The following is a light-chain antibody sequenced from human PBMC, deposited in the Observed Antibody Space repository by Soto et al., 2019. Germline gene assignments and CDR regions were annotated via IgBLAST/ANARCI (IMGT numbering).Light chain of an antibody. V-gene: IGKV1-39*01. Sequence: DIQMTQSPSSLSASVGDRVTITCRASQSISSYLNWYQLKPGKGPNLLIYAASSLQSGVPSRFSGSGSGTDFTLTISSLQPEDFATYYCQQSYSTPRTFGQGTKVEIK. CDR3: QQSYSTPRT. CDR2: AAS. J-gene: IGKJ1*01. CDR1: QSISSY.